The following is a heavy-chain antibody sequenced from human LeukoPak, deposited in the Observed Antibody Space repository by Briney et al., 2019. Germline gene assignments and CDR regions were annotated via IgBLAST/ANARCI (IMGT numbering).Heavy chain of an antibody. Sequence: SETLSLTCTVSGASISSSSYYWSWIRQPPGKGLEWIGYIYYSGSTNYNPSLKSRVTISVDTSKNQFSLKLSSVTAADTAVYYCAREGPDDRSGYPFEHWGQGILVTVSS. D-gene: IGHD3-22*01. CDR2: IYYSGST. V-gene: IGHV4-61*01. J-gene: IGHJ4*02. CDR1: GASISSSSYY. CDR3: AREGPDDRSGYPFEH.